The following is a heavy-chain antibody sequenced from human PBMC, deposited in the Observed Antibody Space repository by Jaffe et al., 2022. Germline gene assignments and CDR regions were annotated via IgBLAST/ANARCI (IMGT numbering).Heavy chain of an antibody. D-gene: IGHD6-19*01. CDR3: ARSCSGWYMGFDF. CDR1: GYSISSGYY. CDR2: IYHSGST. Sequence: QVQLQESGPGLVKPSETLSLTCAVSGYSISSGYYWGWIRQPPGKGLEWIGTIYHSGSTYYNPSLKSRVSISLDTSKNHFSLKLNSVTAADTAVYYCARSCSGWYMGFDFWGQGTLVTVSS. J-gene: IGHJ4*02. V-gene: IGHV4-38-2*01.